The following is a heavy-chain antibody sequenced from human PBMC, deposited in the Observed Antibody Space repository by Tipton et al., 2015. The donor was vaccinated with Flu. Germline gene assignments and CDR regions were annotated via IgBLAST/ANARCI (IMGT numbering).Heavy chain of an antibody. V-gene: IGHV1-2*02. D-gene: IGHD5/OR15-5a*01. CDR1: GYTFTGFY. CDR2: INPTTGGT. Sequence: QVQLVQSGTDVKRPGASVKVSCEASGYTFTGFYIHWIRQAPGQGLVWMGWINPTTGGTNYAKKFQGRVTMTRDASINTASLELSGLTSDDTAIYYCARGYAVYQSGRIVGYWGPGTLVTVSS. CDR3: ARGYAVYQSGRIVGY. J-gene: IGHJ4*02.